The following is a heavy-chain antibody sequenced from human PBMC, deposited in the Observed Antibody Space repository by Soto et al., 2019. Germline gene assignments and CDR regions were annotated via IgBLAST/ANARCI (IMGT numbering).Heavy chain of an antibody. D-gene: IGHD2-2*01. CDR1: GFSLTTSEVA. J-gene: IGHJ5*02. V-gene: IGHV2-5*02. CDR2: IYWDDDK. Sequence: QIILKESGPALVKPTQTLTLTCTFSGFSLTTSEVAVAWIRQPPGKALEWLALIYWDDDKRYSPSPKSRLTITKDSSKNQVVLRMTNMDPVDTATYYCVHRPKPQPLLQGFDPWGQGTLVTVSS. CDR3: VHRPKPQPLLQGFDP.